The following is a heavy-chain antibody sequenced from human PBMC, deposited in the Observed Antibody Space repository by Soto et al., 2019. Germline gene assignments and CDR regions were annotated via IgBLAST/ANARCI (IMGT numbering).Heavy chain of an antibody. Sequence: EVQLLESGGGVVQPGGSLRLSYVASGFSFRDFAMSWVRQAPWKGLEWVVGISDSGATTYYADSVRGRFTISRDNSRNKVFLQLNYLRAEDTASYYCAREDTGSGALDYWGQGTLVTVSS. J-gene: IGHJ4*02. CDR1: GFSFRDFA. V-gene: IGHV3-23*01. D-gene: IGHD6-19*01. CDR2: ISDSGATT. CDR3: AREDTGSGALDY.